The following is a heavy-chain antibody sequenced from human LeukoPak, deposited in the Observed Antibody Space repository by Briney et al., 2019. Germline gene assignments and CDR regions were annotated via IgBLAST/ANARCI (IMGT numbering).Heavy chain of an antibody. D-gene: IGHD1-14*01. Sequence: SETLSLTCTVSGGSISSSSYYWGWIRQPPGKGLEWIGNVYYSGSANYNPTLRSRVAISVDTSKNQFSLELRSVTAADTAVYYCARPRPYNYWYFDLWGLGTLVTVSS. V-gene: IGHV4-39*07. CDR3: ARPRPYNYWYFDL. CDR1: GGSISSSSYY. J-gene: IGHJ2*01. CDR2: VYYSGSA.